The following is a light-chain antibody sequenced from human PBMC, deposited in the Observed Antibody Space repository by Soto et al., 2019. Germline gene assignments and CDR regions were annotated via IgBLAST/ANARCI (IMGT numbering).Light chain of an antibody. CDR3: QHYNSYPEA. J-gene: IGKJ1*01. V-gene: IGKV1-5*03. Sequence: TLSPSTLSGSVGDRVTITCRASQTISSWLAWYQQKPGKAPKLLIYKASTLKSGVPSRFSGSGSGTEFTLTISSLQPDDFATYYCQHYNSYPEAFGQGTKVDIK. CDR2: KAS. CDR1: QTISSW.